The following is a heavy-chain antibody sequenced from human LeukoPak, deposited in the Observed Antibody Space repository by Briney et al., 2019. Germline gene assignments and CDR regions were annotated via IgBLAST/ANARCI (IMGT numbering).Heavy chain of an antibody. V-gene: IGHV3-11*01. CDR3: ARAYYGSGSYNLNAFDI. D-gene: IGHD3-10*01. J-gene: IGHJ3*02. Sequence: TGGSLRLSCAASGFTFSDYYMSWIRQAPGKGLEWVSYISSSGSTIYYADSVKGRFIISRDNAKNSLYLQMNSLRAEDTAVYYCARAYYGSGSYNLNAFDIWGQGTMVTVSS. CDR1: GFTFSDYY. CDR2: ISSSGSTI.